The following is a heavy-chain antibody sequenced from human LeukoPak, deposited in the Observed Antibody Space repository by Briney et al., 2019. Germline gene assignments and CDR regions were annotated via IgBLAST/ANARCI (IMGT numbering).Heavy chain of an antibody. CDR3: ARDTGDYYASGSYFLP. CDR2: INPNSGGT. CDR1: GYAFIVYY. D-gene: IGHD3-10*01. V-gene: IGHV1-2*02. J-gene: IGHJ5*02. Sequence: GASVTVSCKASGYAFIVYYIHWMRQAPGQGLEWLGWINPNSGGTNYAQKFQGRVTMTRDTSFSTAYMELSSLRSDDTAVYYCARDTGDYYASGSYFLPWGRGTLVTVSS.